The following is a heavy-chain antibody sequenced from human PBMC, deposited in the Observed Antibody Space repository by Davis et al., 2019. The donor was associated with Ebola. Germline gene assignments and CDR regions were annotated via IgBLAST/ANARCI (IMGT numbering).Heavy chain of an antibody. CDR2: FDPEDGEA. CDR3: AAGGVGGGFDI. J-gene: IGHJ3*02. D-gene: IGHD2-15*01. Sequence: AASVKVSCKVSGYTLTELSMHWVRQAPGKGLEWMGYFDPEDGEALYAQKFQDRVTMTEDTSTDTAYMELSSLRSEDTAVYYCAAGGVGGGFDIWGQGTVVTVSS. V-gene: IGHV1-24*01. CDR1: GYTLTELS.